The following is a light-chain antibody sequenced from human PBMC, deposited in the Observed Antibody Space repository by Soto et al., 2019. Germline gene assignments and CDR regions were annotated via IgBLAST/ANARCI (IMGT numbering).Light chain of an antibody. CDR3: GSYTSSDTPYV. Sequence: QSVLTQPASVSGSPGQSITISCTGTSSDVGGYKYVSWYQHHPDKAPKLIISVVSNRPSGVSNRFSGAKSGNTASLTSSGLQAEDEADYYCGSYTSSDTPYVFGTGTKLTVL. V-gene: IGLV2-14*01. J-gene: IGLJ1*01. CDR1: SSDVGGYKY. CDR2: VVS.